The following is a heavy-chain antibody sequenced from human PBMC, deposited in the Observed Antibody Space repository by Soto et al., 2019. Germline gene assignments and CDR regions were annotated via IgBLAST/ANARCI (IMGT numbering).Heavy chain of an antibody. V-gene: IGHV1-46*01. J-gene: IGHJ3*02. CDR1: GYTFTSYY. CDR3: SRFSADYVWGSYRLGAFDI. D-gene: IGHD3-16*02. Sequence: GASVKVSCKASGYTFTSYYMHWVRQAPGQGLEWMEIINPSGGSTSYAQKFKGRVTMTRDTSTSTDYMEKSSLRSEDTAVFYFSRFSADYVWGSYRLGAFDIWGQGTMVTVSS. CDR2: INPSGGST.